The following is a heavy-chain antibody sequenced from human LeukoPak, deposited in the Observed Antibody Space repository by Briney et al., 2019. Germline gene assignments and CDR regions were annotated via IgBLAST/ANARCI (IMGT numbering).Heavy chain of an antibody. V-gene: IGHV3-30*03. J-gene: IGHJ6*03. CDR1: GFTFSNYG. D-gene: IGHD5-24*01. CDR3: ARGTWATLYYYYMDV. CDR2: ISYDGSNK. Sequence: GGSLRLSCAASGFTFSNYGMHWVRQAPGKGLEWVTLISYDGSNKYYAYSVKGRFTISRDNSKNTLYLQMNSLRAEDTAVYYCARGTWATLYYYYMDVWGKGTTVTVSS.